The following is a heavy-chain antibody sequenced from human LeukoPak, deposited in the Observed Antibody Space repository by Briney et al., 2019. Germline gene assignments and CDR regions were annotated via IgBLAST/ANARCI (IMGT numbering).Heavy chain of an antibody. CDR2: ISWNSGSI. CDR3: AKAPPPGYCSGGSCPAEYFQH. V-gene: IGHV3-9*01. Sequence: GGSLRLSCAASGFTFDDYAMHWVRQAPGKGLEWVSGISWNSGSIGYADSVKGRFTISRDNAKNSLYLQMNSLRAEDTALYYCAKAPPPGYCSGGSCPAEYFQHWGQGTLVTVSS. D-gene: IGHD2-15*01. J-gene: IGHJ1*01. CDR1: GFTFDDYA.